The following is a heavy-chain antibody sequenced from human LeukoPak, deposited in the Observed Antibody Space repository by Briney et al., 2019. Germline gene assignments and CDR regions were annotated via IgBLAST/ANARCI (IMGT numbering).Heavy chain of an antibody. CDR1: GLTFDDYA. CDR2: ISWNSGSI. V-gene: IGHV3-9*01. CDR3: AKDNQYSSSWLFEY. D-gene: IGHD6-13*01. J-gene: IGHJ4*02. Sequence: PGRSRRLSCAASGLTFDDYAMHWVRQAPGKGLEWVAGISWNSGSIGYADSVKGRFTISRDNAKNSLYLQMNSLRAEDTALYYCAKDNQYSSSWLFEYWGQGTLVTVSS.